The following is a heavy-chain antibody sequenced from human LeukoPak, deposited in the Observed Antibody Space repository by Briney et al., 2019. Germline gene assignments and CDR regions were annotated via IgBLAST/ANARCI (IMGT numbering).Heavy chain of an antibody. CDR1: GFSLTTYG. CDR2: IWFDGGRK. CDR3: ARADAAAAPGY. V-gene: IGHV3-33*01. Sequence: GGSLRLSCAASGFSLTTYGTHWLRQAPGKGLEWVAVIWFDGGRKFYGDSVKGRFTVSRDTFENTMYLQMNSLRAEDTAVYYCARADAAAAPGYWGQGTLVTVSS. D-gene: IGHD6-25*01. J-gene: IGHJ4*02.